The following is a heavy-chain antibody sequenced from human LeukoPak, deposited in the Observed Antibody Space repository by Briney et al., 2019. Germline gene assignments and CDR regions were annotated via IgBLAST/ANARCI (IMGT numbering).Heavy chain of an antibody. CDR2: INHSGST. D-gene: IGHD5-18*01. CDR3: ARDFDTAPDY. Sequence: SETLSLTCTVSGGSVSSGSYYWSWIRQPPGKGLEWIGEINHSGSTNYNPSLKSRVTISVDTSKNQFSLKLSSVTAADTAVYYCARDFDTAPDYWGQGTLVTVSS. J-gene: IGHJ4*02. V-gene: IGHV4-39*07. CDR1: GGSVSSGSYY.